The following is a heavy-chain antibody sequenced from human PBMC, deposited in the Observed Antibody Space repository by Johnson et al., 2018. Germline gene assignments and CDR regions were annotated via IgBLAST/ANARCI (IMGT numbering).Heavy chain of an antibody. CDR3: ARGKSYSGSYPSLDD. Sequence: QVQLQESGPGLVKPSETLSLTCTVSGGSISSYYWSWIRQPPGEGLEWIGYIYYTGSTNYNPSLKNRVTITKDPPKNQFSLKGNSVTAADTAMYYCARGKSYSGSYPSLDDWGQGILVTVSS. CDR1: GGSISSYY. J-gene: IGHJ4*02. CDR2: IYYTGST. D-gene: IGHD1-26*01. V-gene: IGHV4-59*01.